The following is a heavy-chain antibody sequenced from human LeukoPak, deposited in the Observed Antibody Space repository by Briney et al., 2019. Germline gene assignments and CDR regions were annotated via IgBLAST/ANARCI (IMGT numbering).Heavy chain of an antibody. CDR3: AKGANDFWSGYFGAFWFDP. CDR2: IRGDAGST. J-gene: IGHJ5*02. V-gene: IGHV3-23*01. D-gene: IGHD3-3*01. CDR1: GFTFSSYA. Sequence: AGGSLRLSCAASGFTFSSYAMTWVRQAPGKGLEWVSSIRGDAGSTYYADSVRGRFTISRDNSKNTLYLKMHSLRAEDTAVYYCAKGANDFWSGYFGAFWFDPWGQGTLVTVSS.